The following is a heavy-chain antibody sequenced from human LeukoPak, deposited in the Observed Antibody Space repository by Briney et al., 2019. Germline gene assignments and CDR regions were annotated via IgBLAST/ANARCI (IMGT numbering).Heavy chain of an antibody. V-gene: IGHV3-30-3*01. CDR3: AREGQQLVGLDY. J-gene: IGHJ4*02. Sequence: PGGSLRLSCAASGFTFSSYAMHWVRQAPGKGLEWVAVISYDGSNKYYADSVKGRFTISRDNSKNTLYLQMNSLGAEDTAVYCCAREGQQLVGLDYWGQGTLVTVSS. CDR1: GFTFSSYA. CDR2: ISYDGSNK. D-gene: IGHD6-13*01.